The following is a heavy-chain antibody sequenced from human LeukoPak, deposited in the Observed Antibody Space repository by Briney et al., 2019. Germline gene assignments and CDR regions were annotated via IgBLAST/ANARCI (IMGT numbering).Heavy chain of an antibody. CDR2: ISSSSSYI. CDR3: ARISGIAAAGHYFDY. CDR1: GFTFSGYW. J-gene: IGHJ4*02. Sequence: GGSLRLSCAASGFTFSGYWMHWVRQAPGKGLEWVSSISSSSSYIYYADSVKGRFTISRDNAKNSLYLQMNSLRAEDTAVYYCARISGIAAAGHYFDYWGQGTLVTVSS. D-gene: IGHD6-13*01. V-gene: IGHV3-21*01.